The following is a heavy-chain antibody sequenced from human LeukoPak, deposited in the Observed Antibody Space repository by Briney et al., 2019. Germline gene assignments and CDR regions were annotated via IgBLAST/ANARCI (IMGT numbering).Heavy chain of an antibody. CDR1: GGSISSYY. CDR3: AGQDGRRRYFDY. CDR2: TYYSGST. Sequence: SETLSLTCTVSGGSISSYYWSWIRQPPGKGLEWIGYTYYSGSTNYNPSLKSRVTISVDTSKNQFSLKLSSVTAADTAVYYCAGQDGRRRYFDYWGQGTLVTVSS. J-gene: IGHJ4*02. V-gene: IGHV4-59*01. D-gene: IGHD5-24*01.